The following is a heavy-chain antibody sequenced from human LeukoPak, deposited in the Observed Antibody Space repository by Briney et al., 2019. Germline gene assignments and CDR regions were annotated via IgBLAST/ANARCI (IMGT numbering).Heavy chain of an antibody. D-gene: IGHD2-2*02. Sequence: SVKVSGKASGGPFSSYAISWVRQAPGQGLEWMGGIIPIFGTANYAQKFQGRVTITADESTSTAYMELSSLRSEGTAVYYCARNEVVVPAATPRYYYYYGMDVWGQGTTVTVSS. J-gene: IGHJ6*02. V-gene: IGHV1-69*01. CDR2: IIPIFGTA. CDR3: ARNEVVVPAATPRYYYYYGMDV. CDR1: GGPFSSYA.